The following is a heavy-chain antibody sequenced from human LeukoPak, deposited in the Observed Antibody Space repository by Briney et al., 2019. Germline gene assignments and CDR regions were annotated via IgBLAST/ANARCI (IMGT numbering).Heavy chain of an antibody. CDR3: AAEWFGEREYYFDY. CDR1: GFTFTSSA. J-gene: IGHJ4*02. CDR2: IVVGSGNT. D-gene: IGHD3-10*01. Sequence: SAKVSCKASGFTFTSSAMQWVRQARGQRLEWIGWIVVGSGNTNYAQKFQERVTITRDMSTSTAYMELSSLRSEDTAVYYCAAEWFGEREYYFDYWGQGTLVTVSS. V-gene: IGHV1-58*02.